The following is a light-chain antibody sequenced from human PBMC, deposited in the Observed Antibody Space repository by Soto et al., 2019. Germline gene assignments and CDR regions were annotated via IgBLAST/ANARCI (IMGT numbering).Light chain of an antibody. CDR2: AAS. Sequence: AIQMTQSPSSLSASVGDRVTITCRASQGIRNDLGWYQQKPGKAPKLLIYAASSLKSGVPSRFSGSGSGTDFTLPISSLQPEDFANYYCLQDYNYPWTFRQGTKVDIK. CDR3: LQDYNYPWT. V-gene: IGKV1-6*01. J-gene: IGKJ1*01. CDR1: QGIRND.